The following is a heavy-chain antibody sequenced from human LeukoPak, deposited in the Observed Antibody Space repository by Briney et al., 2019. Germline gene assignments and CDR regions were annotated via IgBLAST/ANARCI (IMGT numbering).Heavy chain of an antibody. CDR3: ARVGYCSGGSCYYYYYGMDV. D-gene: IGHD2-15*01. Sequence: PGGSLRLSCAASGFTFSSYSMNWVRQAPGKGLEWVSSISSSSDYIYYADSVKGRFTISRDNAKSSLYLQMNSLRAEDTAVYYCARVGYCSGGSCYYYYYGMDVWGQGTTATVSS. CDR1: GFTFSSYS. J-gene: IGHJ6*02. V-gene: IGHV3-21*01. CDR2: ISSSSDYI.